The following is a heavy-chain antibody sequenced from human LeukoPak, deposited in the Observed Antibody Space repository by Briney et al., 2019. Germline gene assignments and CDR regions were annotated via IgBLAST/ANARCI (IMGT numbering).Heavy chain of an antibody. CDR1: GGSISSSSHY. V-gene: IGHV4-39*07. CDR2: MYYSGGS. J-gene: IGHJ3*02. CDR3: ARDRGARDAFDI. Sequence: SETLSLTCSVSGGSISSSSHYWGWIRQPPGKGLEWVGSMYYSGGSYHNPSLKSRVTISVDTSKNQLSLKLSSVTAADTAVYYCARDRGARDAFDIWGQGTMVTVSS.